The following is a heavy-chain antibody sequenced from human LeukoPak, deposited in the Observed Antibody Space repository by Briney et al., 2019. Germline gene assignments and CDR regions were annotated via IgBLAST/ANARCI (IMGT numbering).Heavy chain of an antibody. J-gene: IGHJ6*03. V-gene: IGHV4-34*01. Sequence: PSETLSLTCAVYSGSFSGYYWSWIRQPPGKGLEWIGEINHSGSTNCNPSLKSRVTISVDTSKNQFSLKLSSVTAADTAVYYCARLRAAAGTYYYYMDVWGKGTTVTISS. CDR2: INHSGST. CDR1: SGSFSGYY. CDR3: ARLRAAAGTYYYYMDV. D-gene: IGHD6-13*01.